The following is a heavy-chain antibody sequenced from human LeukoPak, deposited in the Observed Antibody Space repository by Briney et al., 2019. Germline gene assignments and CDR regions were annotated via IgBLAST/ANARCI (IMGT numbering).Heavy chain of an antibody. V-gene: IGHV3-23*01. CDR3: AKDADYAGDDAFDI. J-gene: IGHJ3*02. D-gene: IGHD4-23*01. Sequence: DSVKGRFTISRDNSKNTLYLQMNSLRAEDTAVYYCAKDADYAGDDAFDIWGQGTMVTVSS.